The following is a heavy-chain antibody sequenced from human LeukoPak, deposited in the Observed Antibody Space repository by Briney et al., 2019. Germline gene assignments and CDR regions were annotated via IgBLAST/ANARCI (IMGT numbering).Heavy chain of an antibody. J-gene: IGHJ4*02. CDR2: ISAYNGNT. CDR3: ARDRAPGAAAGTNY. Sequence: GASVKVSCKASGCTFTSYGISWVRQAPGQGLEWMGWISAYNGNTNYAQKLQGRVTMTTDTSTSTAYMELRSLRSDDTAVYYCARDRAPGAAAGTNYWGQGTLVTVSS. V-gene: IGHV1-18*01. D-gene: IGHD6-13*01. CDR1: GCTFTSYG.